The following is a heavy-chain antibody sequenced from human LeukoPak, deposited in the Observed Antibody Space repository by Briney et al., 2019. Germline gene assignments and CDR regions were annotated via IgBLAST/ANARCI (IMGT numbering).Heavy chain of an antibody. J-gene: IGHJ4*01. CDR2: IYYSGST. V-gene: IGHV4-59*01. CDR3: ARLQATVTNHAYFDY. CDR1: GGSIRSYY. D-gene: IGHD4-17*01. Sequence: PSETLSLTCTVSGGSIRSYYWSWIRQPPGKGLEWIGYIYYSGSTNYNPSLKSRVAISVDTSKNQFSLKLDSVTAADTAVYYCARLQATVTNHAYFDYWGQGTLVTVSS.